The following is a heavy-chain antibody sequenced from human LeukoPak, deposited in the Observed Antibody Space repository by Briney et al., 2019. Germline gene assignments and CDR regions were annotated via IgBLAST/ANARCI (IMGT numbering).Heavy chain of an antibody. CDR2: IGAGGTFT. D-gene: IGHD4-11*01. Sequence: GGSLRLSCTASGFIFSSYAMNWVRQAPGKGLEWVSGIGAGGTFTYYADSVEGRFTIFRDNSRNTLYLQMNSLRADDTAVYYCAKDPDYTTYGYYFDYWGQGTLVTVSS. CDR3: AKDPDYTTYGYYFDY. J-gene: IGHJ4*02. CDR1: GFIFSSYA. V-gene: IGHV3-23*01.